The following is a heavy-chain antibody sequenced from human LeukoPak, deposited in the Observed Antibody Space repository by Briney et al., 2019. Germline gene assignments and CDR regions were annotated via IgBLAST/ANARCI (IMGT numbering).Heavy chain of an antibody. CDR2: IYYTGKT. CDR3: ARSQNYYGSGDY. V-gene: IGHV4-61*03. D-gene: IGHD3-10*01. Sequence: SETLSLTCTVSGDSVSNGNYYWSWLRQPPGKALEWIGYIYYTGKTYYNPSLEGRVTILVDTSRNHFSVKLSSVTAADTAVYYCARSQNYYGSGDYWSQGALVTVSS. J-gene: IGHJ4*02. CDR1: GDSVSNGNYY.